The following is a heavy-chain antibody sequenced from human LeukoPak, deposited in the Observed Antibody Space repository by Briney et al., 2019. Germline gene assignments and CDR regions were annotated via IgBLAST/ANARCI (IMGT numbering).Heavy chain of an antibody. Sequence: PSETLSLTCTVSGGSISSGSYYWGWIRQPPGKGLEWIGSIYYSGSTYYNPSLKSRVTISVATSTTQFSLKLSSVTAADTAVYYCARHADIVVVVANNWFDPWGQGTLVTVSS. J-gene: IGHJ5*02. CDR3: ARHADIVVVVANNWFDP. V-gene: IGHV4-39*01. CDR2: IYYSGST. CDR1: GGSISSGSYY. D-gene: IGHD2-15*01.